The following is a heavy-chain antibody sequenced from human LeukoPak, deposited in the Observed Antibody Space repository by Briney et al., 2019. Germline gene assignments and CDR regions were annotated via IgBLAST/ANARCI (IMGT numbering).Heavy chain of an antibody. CDR1: AYTLTELS. V-gene: IGHV1-24*01. D-gene: IGHD3-10*01. CDR2: FDPEDGET. CDR3: ATGLTMFRDRPVKWPGH. Sequence: ASVKVSCEVSAYTLTELSMHWVRQAPGKGLERVGGFDPEDGETVYTQKLQGRITMTEDTSTDTAYMELSSLRYEDTAGYYCATGLTMFRDRPVKWPGHWGQGSLVTVSS. J-gene: IGHJ4*02.